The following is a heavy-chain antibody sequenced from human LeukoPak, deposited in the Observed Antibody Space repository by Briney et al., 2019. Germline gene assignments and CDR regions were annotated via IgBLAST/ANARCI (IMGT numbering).Heavy chain of an antibody. V-gene: IGHV4-59*01. CDR1: GGSFSGYY. J-gene: IGHJ3*02. D-gene: IGHD1-26*01. CDR2: IYYSGST. CDR3: ARDRGGSYLVWAFDI. Sequence: PSETLSLTCAVYGGSFSGYYWSWIRQPPGKGLEWIGYIYYSGSTNYNPSLKSRVTISVDTSKNQFSLKLSSVTAADTAVYYCARDRGGSYLVWAFDIWGQGTMVTVSS.